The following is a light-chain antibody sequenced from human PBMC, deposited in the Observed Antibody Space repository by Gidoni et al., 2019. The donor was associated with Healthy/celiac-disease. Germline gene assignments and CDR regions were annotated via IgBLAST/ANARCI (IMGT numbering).Light chain of an antibody. Sequence: QSALTQPASVSASPGQSITISCTGTSSDVGGYNYVSWYQQHPGKAPKLMIYEVSNRPSGVSNRFSGSKSGNTASLTISGLQAEDEAYYYCSSYTSSSTLVFGTGTKVTVL. J-gene: IGLJ1*01. CDR3: SSYTSSSTLV. CDR1: SSDVGGYNY. CDR2: EVS. V-gene: IGLV2-14*01.